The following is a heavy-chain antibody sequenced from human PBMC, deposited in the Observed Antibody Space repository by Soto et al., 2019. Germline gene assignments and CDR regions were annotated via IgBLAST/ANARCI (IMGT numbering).Heavy chain of an antibody. D-gene: IGHD7-27*01. Sequence: GGSLRLSCAASGFTFSSYSMNWVRQAPGKGLEWVSSISSSSSYIYYADSVKGRFTISRDNAKNSLYLQMNGLRAEDTAVYYCARDKAELTGTNDYWGQGTLVTVSS. CDR3: ARDKAELTGTNDY. CDR2: ISSSSSYI. J-gene: IGHJ4*02. V-gene: IGHV3-21*01. CDR1: GFTFSSYS.